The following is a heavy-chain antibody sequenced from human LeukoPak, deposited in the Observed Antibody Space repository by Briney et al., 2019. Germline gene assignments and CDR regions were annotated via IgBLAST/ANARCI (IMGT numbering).Heavy chain of an antibody. CDR2: IRSKANSYAT. D-gene: IGHD3-9*01. V-gene: IGHV3-73*01. CDR3: TSGYDILTGSTFDY. CDR1: GFTFSSYW. J-gene: IGHJ4*02. Sequence: GRSLRLPCAASGFTFSSYWMSWVRQASGKGLEWVGRIRSKANSYATAYAASVKGRFTISRDDSKNTAYLQMNSLKTEDTAVYYCTSGYDILTGSTFDYWGQGTLVTVSS.